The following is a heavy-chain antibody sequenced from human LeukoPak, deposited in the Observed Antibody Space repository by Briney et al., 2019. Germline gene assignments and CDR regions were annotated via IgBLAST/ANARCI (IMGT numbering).Heavy chain of an antibody. CDR1: GGSISSYY. D-gene: IGHD6-13*01. J-gene: IGHJ3*02. CDR2: IYNSGST. V-gene: IGHV4-4*07. CDR3: AREMYSSSPRPFDI. Sequence: SETLSLTCTVSGGSISSYYWSWIRQPAGKGLEWIGRIYNSGSTNYNPSLKSRVTMSVDTSKNQCSLNLSSVTAADTAVYYCAREMYSSSPRPFDIWGQGTMVTVSS.